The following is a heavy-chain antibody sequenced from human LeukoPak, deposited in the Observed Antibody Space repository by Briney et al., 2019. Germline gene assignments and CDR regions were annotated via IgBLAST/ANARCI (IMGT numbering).Heavy chain of an antibody. CDR1: GGSISSGSYY. J-gene: IGHJ4*02. D-gene: IGHD5-24*01. CDR2: IYTSGST. Sequence: PSQTLSLTCTVSGGSISSGSYYWSWIRQPAGKGLEWIGRIYTSGSTNYNPSLKSRVTISVDTSKNQFSLKLSSVTAADTAVYYCARAGGYNYVFLSYFDYWGQGTLVTVSS. V-gene: IGHV4-61*02. CDR3: ARAGGYNYVFLSYFDY.